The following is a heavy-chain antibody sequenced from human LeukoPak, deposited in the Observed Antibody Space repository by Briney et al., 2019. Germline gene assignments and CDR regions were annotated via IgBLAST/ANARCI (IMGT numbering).Heavy chain of an antibody. D-gene: IGHD3-10*01. Sequence: SETLSLTCTVSGGSISSYYWSWIRQPPGKGLEWIGYIYFSGSTNYNPSLKSRVTISVDTSKNQFSLKLSSVTAADTAVYYCARGALLWFGELPFDYWGQGTLVTVSS. CDR1: GGSISSYY. CDR2: IYFSGST. CDR3: ARGALLWFGELPFDY. V-gene: IGHV4-59*08. J-gene: IGHJ4*02.